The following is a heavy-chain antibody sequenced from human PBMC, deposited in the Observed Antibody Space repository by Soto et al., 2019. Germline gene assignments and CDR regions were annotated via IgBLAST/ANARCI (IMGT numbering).Heavy chain of an antibody. V-gene: IGHV3-23*01. CDR3: AKSFCSSSSCFFLWVDP. CDR1: GFDFSNYA. CDR2: ISGTGVPT. Sequence: GGSLRLSCAASGFDFSNYAMSWVRQAPGRGLECISLISGTGVPTLYAESVKGRFSVSRDNSKDTLFLEMNNLRVDDTAMYYCAKSFCSSSSCFFLWVDPWGPGTLVTVSS. D-gene: IGHD2-2*01. J-gene: IGHJ5*02.